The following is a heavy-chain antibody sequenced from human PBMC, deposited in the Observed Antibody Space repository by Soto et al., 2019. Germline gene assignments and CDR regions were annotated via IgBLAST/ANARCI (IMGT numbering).Heavy chain of an antibody. J-gene: IGHJ6*02. CDR1: GGTFSSYA. CDR3: ARDKGSSSSGYYYGMDV. CDR2: IIPIFGTA. V-gene: IGHV1-69*13. Sequence: ASVKVSCKASGGTFSSYAISWVRQAPGQGLEWMGGIIPIFGTANYAQKFQGRVTITADESTSTAYMELSSLRSEDTAVYYCARDKGSSSSGYYYGMDVWGRGTTVTVSS. D-gene: IGHD6-6*01.